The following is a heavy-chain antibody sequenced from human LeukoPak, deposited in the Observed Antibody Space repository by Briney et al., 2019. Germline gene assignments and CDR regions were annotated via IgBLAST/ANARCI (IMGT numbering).Heavy chain of an antibody. J-gene: IGHJ6*03. V-gene: IGHV4-59*01. D-gene: IGHD6-13*01. CDR1: GGSISSYY. CDR3: ARGGIAAAGTVWHYYYYMDV. CDR2: IYYSGST. Sequence: SETLSLTCTVSGGSISSYYWSWIRQPPGKGLEWIGYIYYSGSTNYNPSLKSRVTISVDTSKNQFSLKLSSVTAADTAVYYCARGGIAAAGTVWHYYYYMDVWGKGTTVTVSS.